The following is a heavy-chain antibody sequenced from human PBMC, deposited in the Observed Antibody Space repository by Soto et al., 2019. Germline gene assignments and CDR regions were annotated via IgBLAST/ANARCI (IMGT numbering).Heavy chain of an antibody. CDR2: IYHSGST. V-gene: IGHV4-30-2*01. CDR3: ARGAPVVNDY. J-gene: IGHJ4*02. D-gene: IGHD3-22*01. CDR1: GGSISSGGYS. Sequence: QLQLQKSGSGLVKPSQTLSLTCAVSGGSISSGGYSWSWIRQPPGKGLEWIGYIYHSGSTYYNPSLKSRVTISVDRSKNQFSLKLSSVTAADTAVYYCARGAPVVNDYWGQGTLLTVSS.